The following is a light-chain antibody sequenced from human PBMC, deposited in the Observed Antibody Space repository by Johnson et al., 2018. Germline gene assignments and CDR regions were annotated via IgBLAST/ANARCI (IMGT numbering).Light chain of an antibody. CDR1: SSNIGNNY. CDR2: ENN. Sequence: QSVLTQPPSVSAAPGQKVTISCSGSSSNIGNNYVSWYQQLPGTAPKPLIYENNKRPSGIPDRFSGSKSGTSATLGITGLQTGDEADYYCGTWDSRLSAGNVFGTGTKVTVL. CDR3: GTWDSRLSAGNV. V-gene: IGLV1-51*02. J-gene: IGLJ1*01.